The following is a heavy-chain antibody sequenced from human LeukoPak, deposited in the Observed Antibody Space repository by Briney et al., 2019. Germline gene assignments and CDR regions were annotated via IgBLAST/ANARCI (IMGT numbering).Heavy chain of an antibody. V-gene: IGHV1-69*13. CDR1: GGTFSSYA. CDR3: ARDLGYCTNGVCHTRFDY. CDR2: IIPIFGTA. D-gene: IGHD2-8*01. Sequence: SVKVSCKASGGTFSSYAISWVRQAPGQGLEWMGGIIPIFGTANYAQKFQGRVTITADESTSTAYMELSSLRSEDTAVYYCARDLGYCTNGVCHTRFDYWGQGTLVAVSS. J-gene: IGHJ4*02.